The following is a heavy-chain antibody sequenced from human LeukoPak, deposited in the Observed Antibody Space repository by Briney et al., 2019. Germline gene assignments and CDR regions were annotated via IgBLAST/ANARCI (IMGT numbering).Heavy chain of an antibody. V-gene: IGHV3-21*01. D-gene: IGHD3-22*01. J-gene: IGHJ4*02. Sequence: GGSLRLSCAASGFTFSSYSMNWVRQAPGKGLEWVSSISSSSSYIYYADSVKGRFTISRDNAKNSLYLQMNSLRAEDTAVYYRARDLGDAYYYDSSGYSHYFDYWGQGTLVTVSS. CDR3: ARDLGDAYYYDSSGYSHYFDY. CDR2: ISSSSSYI. CDR1: GFTFSSYS.